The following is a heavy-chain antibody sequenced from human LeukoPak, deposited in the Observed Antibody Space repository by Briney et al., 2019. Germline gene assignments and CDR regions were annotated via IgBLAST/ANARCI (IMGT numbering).Heavy chain of an antibody. CDR1: GGSFSGYY. Sequence: SETLSLTCAVYGGSFSGYYWSWIRQPPGKGLEWIGEINHSGSTNYNPSLKSRVTIPVDTSKNQFSLKLSSVTAADTAVYYCARVGRIETIDYWGQGTLVTVSS. J-gene: IGHJ4*02. V-gene: IGHV4-34*01. CDR3: ARVGRIETIDY. D-gene: IGHD3-10*01. CDR2: INHSGST.